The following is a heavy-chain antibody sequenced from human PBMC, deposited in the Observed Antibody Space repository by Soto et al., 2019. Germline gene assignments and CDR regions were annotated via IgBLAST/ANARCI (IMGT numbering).Heavy chain of an antibody. V-gene: IGHV1-69*13. CDR2: IIPIFGTA. CDR3: ARGSSGYLGDY. D-gene: IGHD3-22*01. CDR1: GGTFSSYA. Sequence: SVKVSCKDAGGTFSSYASSWVRQATGQGLEWMGGIIPIFGTANYAQKFQGRVTITADESTSTAYMELSSLRSEDTAVYYCARGSSGYLGDYWGQGTLVTVSS. J-gene: IGHJ4*02.